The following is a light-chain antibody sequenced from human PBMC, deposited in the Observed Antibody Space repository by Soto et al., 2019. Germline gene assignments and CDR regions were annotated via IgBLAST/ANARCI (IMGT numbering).Light chain of an antibody. Sequence: DIQMTQSPSTLSASVGDRVTITCRASQSISSWLAWYQQKPGKAPKLLIYKASSLESGVPSRFSGSGSGTEFTLTISSLQPEDFAVYYCQQYGSSPFGGGTKVEIK. V-gene: IGKV1-5*03. CDR2: KAS. CDR1: QSISSW. CDR3: QQYGSSP. J-gene: IGKJ4*01.